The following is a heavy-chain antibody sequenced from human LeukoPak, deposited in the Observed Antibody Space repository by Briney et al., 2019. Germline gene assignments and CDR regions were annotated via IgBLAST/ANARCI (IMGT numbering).Heavy chain of an antibody. D-gene: IGHD3-3*01. CDR1: GDSVSSNSAA. J-gene: IGHJ4*02. Sequence: SQTLSLTCAISGDSVSSNSAAWNWIRQSPSRGPEWLGRTYYRSKWYNDYAVSVKSRITINPDTSKNQFSLQLNSVTPEDTAVYYCARAPRITIFGVVSPRTYYFDYWGQGTLVTVSS. V-gene: IGHV6-1*01. CDR3: ARAPRITIFGVVSPRTYYFDY. CDR2: TYYRSKWYN.